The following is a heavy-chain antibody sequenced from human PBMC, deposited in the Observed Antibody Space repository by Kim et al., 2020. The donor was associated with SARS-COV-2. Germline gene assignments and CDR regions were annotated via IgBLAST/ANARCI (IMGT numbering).Heavy chain of an antibody. CDR3: ARDYYDSSGYYNNWFAP. CDR2: ISYDGSNK. CDR1: GFTFSSYA. V-gene: IGHV3-30*04. J-gene: IGHJ5*02. D-gene: IGHD3-22*01. Sequence: GGSLRLSCAASGFTFSSYAMHWVRQAPGKGLEWVAVISYDGSNKYYADSVKGRFTISRDNSKNTLYLQMNSLRAEDTAVYYCARDYYDSSGYYNNWFAPWGQGTMVTVSS.